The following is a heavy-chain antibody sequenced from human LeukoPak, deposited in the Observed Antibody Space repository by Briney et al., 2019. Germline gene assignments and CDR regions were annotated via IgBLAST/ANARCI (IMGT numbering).Heavy chain of an antibody. D-gene: IGHD4-23*01. CDR2: INPSGGST. Sequence: GASVKVSCKASGYTFTSYGISWVRQAPGQGLEWMGIINPSGGSTSYAQKFQGRVTMTRDTSTSTVYMELSSLRSEDTAVYYCARDQLVTPYEYYFDYWGQGTLVTVSS. V-gene: IGHV1-46*01. J-gene: IGHJ4*02. CDR3: ARDQLVTPYEYYFDY. CDR1: GYTFTSYG.